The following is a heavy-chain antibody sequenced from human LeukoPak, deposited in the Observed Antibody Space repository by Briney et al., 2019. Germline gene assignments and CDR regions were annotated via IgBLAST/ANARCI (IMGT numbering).Heavy chain of an antibody. Sequence: GASVKVSCKASGYTFTSYGISWVRQAPGQGLEWMGWINTNTGNPTYAQGFTGRFVFSLDTSVSTAYLQISSLKAEDTAVYYCARAADTAMVSLLVYWGQGTLVTVSS. CDR3: ARAADTAMVSLLVY. CDR2: INTNTGNP. V-gene: IGHV7-4-1*02. D-gene: IGHD5-18*01. J-gene: IGHJ4*02. CDR1: GYTFTSYG.